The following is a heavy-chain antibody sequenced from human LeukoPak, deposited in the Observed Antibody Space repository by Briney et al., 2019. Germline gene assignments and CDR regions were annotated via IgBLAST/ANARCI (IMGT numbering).Heavy chain of an antibody. CDR2: ISGSGGST. V-gene: IGHV3-23*01. Sequence: GGSLRLSCAASGFTFSSYAMSWVRQAPGKGLEWVSAISGSGGSTYYADSVKSRFTISRDNSKNTLYLQMNSLRAEDTAVYYCAKKVDYGDYSFDYWGQGTLVTVSS. CDR3: AKKVDYGDYSFDY. CDR1: GFTFSSYA. D-gene: IGHD4-17*01. J-gene: IGHJ4*02.